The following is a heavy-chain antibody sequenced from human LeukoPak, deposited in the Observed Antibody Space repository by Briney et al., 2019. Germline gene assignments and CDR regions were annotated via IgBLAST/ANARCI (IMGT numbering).Heavy chain of an antibody. CDR2: IRYDGSNK. V-gene: IGHV3-30*02. J-gene: IGHJ4*02. D-gene: IGHD3-10*01. Sequence: GGSLRLSCAASGFTLSSYGMHWVRQAPGKGLEWVAFIRYDGSNKYDADSVKGRFTISRDNSENTLWLQMTSLRAEDTAVDYCAKAPVRGVISHLDYWGQGTLVTVSS. CDR3: AKAPVRGVISHLDY. CDR1: GFTLSSYG.